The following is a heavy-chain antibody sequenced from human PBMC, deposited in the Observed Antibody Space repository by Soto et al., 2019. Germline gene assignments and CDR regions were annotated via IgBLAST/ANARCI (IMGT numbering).Heavy chain of an antibody. V-gene: IGHV3-11*01. D-gene: IGHD2-2*01. CDR3: ASLYCSGTSCRVYYYYGMDV. Sequence: QVQLVESGGGLVKPGGSLRLSCAASGFTFSDYYMSWIRQAPGKGLEWVSYISSSGNTIYYADSVKGRFTISRDNAKNSLYLQMNSLRVEDTAVYYCASLYCSGTSCRVYYYYGMDVWGQGTTVTVSS. CDR1: GFTFSDYY. CDR2: ISSSGNTI. J-gene: IGHJ6*02.